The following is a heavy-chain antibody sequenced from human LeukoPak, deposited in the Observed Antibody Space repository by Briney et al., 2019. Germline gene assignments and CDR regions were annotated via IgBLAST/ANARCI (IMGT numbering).Heavy chain of an antibody. Sequence: GGSLRLSCAASGFTFSSYAMHWVRQAPGKGLEWVAVISYDGSNKYYADSVKGRFTISRDNSKNTLYLQMNSLRAEDTAVYYCARDATGTGFIDYWGQGTLVTVSS. CDR1: GFTFSSYA. CDR3: ARDATGTGFIDY. CDR2: ISYDGSNK. J-gene: IGHJ4*02. D-gene: IGHD1-1*01. V-gene: IGHV3-30-3*01.